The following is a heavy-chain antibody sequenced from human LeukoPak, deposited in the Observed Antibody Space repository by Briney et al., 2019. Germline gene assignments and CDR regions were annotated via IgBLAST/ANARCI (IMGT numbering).Heavy chain of an antibody. J-gene: IGHJ5*02. D-gene: IGHD3-22*01. CDR2: IYPGDSDT. CDR1: GYSFTSYW. Sequence: GESLKISCKGSGYSFTSYWIGWVRQMPGKGLEWMGIIYPGDSDTRYSPSSQGQVTISADKSISTAYLQWSSLKASDTAMYYCARDYYDSSGYYSNWFDPWGQGTLVTVSS. CDR3: ARDYYDSSGYYSNWFDP. V-gene: IGHV5-51*01.